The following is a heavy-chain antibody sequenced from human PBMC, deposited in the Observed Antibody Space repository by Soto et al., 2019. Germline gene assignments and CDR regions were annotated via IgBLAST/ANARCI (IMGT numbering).Heavy chain of an antibody. D-gene: IGHD3-16*01. V-gene: IGHV3-30-3*01. CDR2: ISYDGSNK. Sequence: GGSLRLSCAASGFTFSSYAMHWVRQAPGKGLEWVAVISYDGSNKYYADSVKGRFTISRDNSKNTLYLQMNSLRAGDTAVYYCARDGGSYWGQGTPVTVSS. CDR1: GFTFSSYA. CDR3: ARDGGSY. J-gene: IGHJ4*02.